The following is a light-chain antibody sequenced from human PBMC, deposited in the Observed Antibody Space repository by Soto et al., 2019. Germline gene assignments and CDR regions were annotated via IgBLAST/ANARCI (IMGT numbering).Light chain of an antibody. CDR1: QSISSW. CDR3: QQYNSYSRT. CDR2: DAS. V-gene: IGKV1-5*01. Sequence: DIQMTQSPSTLSASVGDRVTITCRASQSISSWLAWYQQKPGKAPKLLIYDASSLESGGPSRFSGSGSGTEVTLTISSLQPDDFATYYCQQYNSYSRTFGQGTKLEIK. J-gene: IGKJ2*01.